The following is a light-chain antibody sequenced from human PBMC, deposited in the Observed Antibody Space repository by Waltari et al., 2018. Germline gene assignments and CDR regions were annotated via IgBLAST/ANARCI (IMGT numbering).Light chain of an antibody. J-gene: IGKJ5*01. CDR3: QQYNNWPPMIT. V-gene: IGKV3-15*01. CDR1: QSVSSN. Sequence: EIVMTQSPATLSVSPGERATLSCRASQSVSSNLAWYQQKPGQAPRLLIYGASTRATGIPARFSFSCSWTEFTLTISSLQSEDFAVYYCQQYNNWPPMITFGQETRLDIK. CDR2: GAS.